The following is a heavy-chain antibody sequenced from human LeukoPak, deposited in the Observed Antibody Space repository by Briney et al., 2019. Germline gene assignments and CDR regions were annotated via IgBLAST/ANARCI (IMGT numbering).Heavy chain of an antibody. D-gene: IGHD6-13*01. CDR1: GYTFTSSG. CDR3: AKDGWQQPNWFDP. Sequence: ASVKVSCKASGYTFTSSGISWVRQAPGQGLEWMGWISAYNRNTNYAQKFQGRVTMTTDTSTSIAYMELSSLGSDDTAVYYCAKDGWQQPNWFDPWGQGTLVTVSS. V-gene: IGHV1-18*01. J-gene: IGHJ5*02. CDR2: ISAYNRNT.